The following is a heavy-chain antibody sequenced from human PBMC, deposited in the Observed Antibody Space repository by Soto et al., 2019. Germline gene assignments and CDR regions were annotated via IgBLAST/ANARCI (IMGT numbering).Heavy chain of an antibody. CDR1: GFIFSNYA. CDR2: ISGSGDTT. J-gene: IGHJ4*02. CDR3: EKATIYCRGSWCATYDF. D-gene: IGHD2-15*01. Sequence: EVQVLDSGGGLVQPGGSLRLSCVASGFIFSNYAMNWVRQAPGKGLEWVSTISGSGDTTYYADSVKGRFTISRDNSKNTLDLQMNSLRAEDTAVYYCEKATIYCRGSWCATYDFWGQGTLVTVSS. V-gene: IGHV3-23*01.